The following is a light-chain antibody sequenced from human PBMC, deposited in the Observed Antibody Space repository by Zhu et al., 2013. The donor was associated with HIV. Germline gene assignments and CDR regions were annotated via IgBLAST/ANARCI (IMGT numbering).Light chain of an antibody. J-gene: IGKJ1*01. V-gene: IGKV3-20*01. CDR1: QSVTSNY. CDR3: QQYGGSPRT. CDR2: GGS. Sequence: ESVLTQSPDTLSLSPGEGATLSCRASQSVTSNYLAWYQQKSGQAPRLLIFGGSNRAMGIPDRFSGSGSGTDFTLTISRLEPEDFAVYYCQQYGGSPRTFGQGTKVEIK.